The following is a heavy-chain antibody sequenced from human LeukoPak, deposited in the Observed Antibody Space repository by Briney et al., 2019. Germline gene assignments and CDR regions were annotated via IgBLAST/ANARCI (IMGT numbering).Heavy chain of an antibody. CDR2: IYYSGST. CDR3: AKTSPAFSDGTLLYAFNI. CDR1: GGSINSDY. Sequence: SETLSLTCAVSGGSINSDYWSWIRQPPGKGLEWIGYIYYSGSTNYNSSFKSRVTISVDMSKNQFSLKLSSVTAADTAVYYCAKTSPAFSDGTLLYAFNIWGQGTMVTVSS. V-gene: IGHV4-59*01. J-gene: IGHJ3*02. D-gene: IGHD3-10*01.